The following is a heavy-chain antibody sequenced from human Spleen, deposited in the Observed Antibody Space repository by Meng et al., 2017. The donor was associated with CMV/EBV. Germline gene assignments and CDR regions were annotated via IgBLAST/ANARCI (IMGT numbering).Heavy chain of an antibody. Sequence: GGSLRLSCAASGFTLSSYAMSWVRQAPGKGPEWVSVIYGGGSSTYYADSVKGRFTISRDNFKNTLYLQMNSLRAEDTAVYYCAKLPIVGASRGFDYWGQGTLVTVSS. CDR2: IYGGGSST. V-gene: IGHV3-23*03. J-gene: IGHJ4*02. D-gene: IGHD1-26*01. CDR1: GFTLSSYA. CDR3: AKLPIVGASRGFDY.